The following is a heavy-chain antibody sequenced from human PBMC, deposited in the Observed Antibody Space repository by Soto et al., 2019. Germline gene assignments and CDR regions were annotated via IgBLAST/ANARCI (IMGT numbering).Heavy chain of an antibody. V-gene: IGHV3-23*01. CDR3: ATGGAKITIIGVVIQKFEY. Sequence: PGGSMRLSCAASGFTFSSYAMSWVLQAPGKGLEWVSAISGSGGSTYYADSVKGRFTISRDNSKNTLYLQMNSLRAEDTAVYYCATGGAKITIIGVVIQKFEYWGQGTLVTVSS. D-gene: IGHD3-3*01. CDR2: ISGSGGST. J-gene: IGHJ4*02. CDR1: GFTFSSYA.